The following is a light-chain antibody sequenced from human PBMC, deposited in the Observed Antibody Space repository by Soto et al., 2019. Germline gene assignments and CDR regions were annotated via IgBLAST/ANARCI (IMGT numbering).Light chain of an antibody. CDR2: DAS. J-gene: IGKJ1*01. CDR3: QHYNKWLWT. V-gene: IGKV1-5*01. Sequence: DIQMTQSPSTLSASVGDRVTITCRASQSISSWLAWYQQKPGKAPKLLIYDASSLESGVPSRFSGSGSGTEFTLTITSLQSEDFAVYYCQHYNKWLWTFGQGTKVEIK. CDR1: QSISSW.